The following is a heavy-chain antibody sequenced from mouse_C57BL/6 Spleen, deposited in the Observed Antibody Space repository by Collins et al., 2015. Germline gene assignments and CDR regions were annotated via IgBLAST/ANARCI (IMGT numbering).Heavy chain of an antibody. CDR3: ARAGYYFDY. D-gene: IGHD2-2*01. CDR1: GYTFTNYW. Sequence: QVQLQQPGAELVKPGASVKLSCKASGYTFTNYWMQWVKQRPGQGLEWIGEIDPSDSYTNYNQKFKGKATLTVDTSSSTAYMQLSSLTSEDSAVYYCARAGYYFDYWGQGTTLTVSS. CDR2: IDPSDSYT. V-gene: IGHV1-50*01. J-gene: IGHJ2*01.